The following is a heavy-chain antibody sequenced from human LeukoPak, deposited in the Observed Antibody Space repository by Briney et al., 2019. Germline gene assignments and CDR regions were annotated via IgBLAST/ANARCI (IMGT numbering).Heavy chain of an antibody. CDR2: ISSSSSYI. CDR1: GFTFNTYS. V-gene: IGHV3-21*01. CDR3: ARETAGFDY. J-gene: IGHJ4*02. Sequence: PGGSLRLSCAASGFTFNTYSMNWVRQAPGKGLEWVSSISSSSSYIYYADSVKGRFTISRDNAKNSLYLQMNSLRAEDTAVYYCARETAGFDYWGQGTLVTVSS.